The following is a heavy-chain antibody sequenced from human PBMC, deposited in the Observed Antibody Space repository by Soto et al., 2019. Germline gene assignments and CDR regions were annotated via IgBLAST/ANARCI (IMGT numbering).Heavy chain of an antibody. CDR2: IWYDGSNK. Sequence: PGGSLRVSCAASGFTFSSYGMHWVRQAPGKGLEWVAVIWYDGSNKYYADSVKGRFTISRDNSKNTLYLQTNSLRAEDTAVYYCAKGELRIDYWGQGTLVTVSS. D-gene: IGHD1-26*01. V-gene: IGHV3-33*06. J-gene: IGHJ4*02. CDR1: GFTFSSYG. CDR3: AKGELRIDY.